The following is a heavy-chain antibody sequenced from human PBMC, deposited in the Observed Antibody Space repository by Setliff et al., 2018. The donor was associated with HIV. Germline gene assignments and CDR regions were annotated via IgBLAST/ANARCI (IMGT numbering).Heavy chain of an antibody. CDR2: VYHTGST. J-gene: IGHJ4*02. V-gene: IGHV4-38-2*01. D-gene: IGHD2-2*01. CDR1: GYSMSSGYY. CDR3: ARHATGPDGPFDY. Sequence: SETLSLTCGVSGYSMSSGYYWGWIRQPPGKGLEWIGNVYHTGSTYYNPSLKSRVTISVDTSKNQFSLKLSSVIAADTAVYYCARHATGPDGPFDYWGQGTLVTVSS.